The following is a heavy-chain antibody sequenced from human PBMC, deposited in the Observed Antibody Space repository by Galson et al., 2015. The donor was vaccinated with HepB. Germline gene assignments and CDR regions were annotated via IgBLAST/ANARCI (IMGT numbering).Heavy chain of an antibody. J-gene: IGHJ4*02. CDR2: ISSDSSDI. Sequence: GSLRLSCAVSAFAFRPYTVNWVRQAPGRRPEWVSSISSDSSDIYYADSVMGRFTISRDNARNSLYLQMDSLRAEDTAVYYCARGADYYDNSGYPHSYYYFDFWGQGTLVTVSS. CDR3: ARGADYYDNSGYPHSYYYFDF. V-gene: IGHV3-21*01. CDR1: AFAFRPYT. D-gene: IGHD3-22*01.